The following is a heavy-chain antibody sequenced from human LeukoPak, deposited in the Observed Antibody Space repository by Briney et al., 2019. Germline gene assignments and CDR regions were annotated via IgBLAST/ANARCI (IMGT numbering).Heavy chain of an antibody. V-gene: IGHV3-30*18. J-gene: IGHJ6*02. Sequence: GRSLRLSCAASGFTFSSYGMHWVRQAPGKGLEWVAVIAYDGSNKYYADSVKGRFTISRDNSKNTLYLQMNSLRAEDTAVYYCAKTGPYGGNATIDYYYGMDVWGQGTTVTVSS. CDR2: IAYDGSNK. CDR1: GFTFSSYG. CDR3: AKTGPYGGNATIDYYYGMDV. D-gene: IGHD4-23*01.